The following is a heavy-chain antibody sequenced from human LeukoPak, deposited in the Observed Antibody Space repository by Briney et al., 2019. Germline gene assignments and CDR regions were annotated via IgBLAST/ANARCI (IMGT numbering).Heavy chain of an antibody. CDR2: ISGSGGST. CDR1: GFTFSSYV. Sequence: GGSLGLSCAASGFTFSSYVLSWVRQAPGKGLDWVSGISGSGGSTYYADSVKGRFTISRDNAKNTLYLQMNSLRAEDTAVYYCAKEYGASRWGQGTLVTVSS. V-gene: IGHV3-23*01. D-gene: IGHD4/OR15-4a*01. J-gene: IGHJ4*02. CDR3: AKEYGASR.